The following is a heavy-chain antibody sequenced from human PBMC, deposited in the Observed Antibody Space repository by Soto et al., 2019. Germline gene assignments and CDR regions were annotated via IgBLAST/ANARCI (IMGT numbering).Heavy chain of an antibody. J-gene: IGHJ4*02. CDR3: ARHTVAAKTDFDH. CDR2: IHYSGST. D-gene: IGHD6-25*01. V-gene: IGHV4-39*01. CDR1: GDSVDSVDYY. Sequence: QLQLQESGPGLVKPSETLSLTCTVSGDSVDSVDYYWGWIRQPPGKGLEWIASIHYSGSTYYSPSLKSRATISGDTSKSQFSLTLSSVTAADTAVYYCARHTVAAKTDFDHWGQGTLVTVSS.